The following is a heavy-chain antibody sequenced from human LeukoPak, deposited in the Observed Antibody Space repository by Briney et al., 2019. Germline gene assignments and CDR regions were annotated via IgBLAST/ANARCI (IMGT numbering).Heavy chain of an antibody. Sequence: GGSLRLSCAASGFTFSSYAMSWVRQAPGKGLEWVSLINDSGGNTYYVDSVKGRFTISRDNSKNTLFLQMSSLRAEDTAVYYCAKTSAGIRGGYFDYWGQGTLVTVSS. J-gene: IGHJ4*02. CDR3: AKTSAGIRGGYFDY. D-gene: IGHD3-10*01. V-gene: IGHV3-23*01. CDR1: GFTFSSYA. CDR2: INDSGGNT.